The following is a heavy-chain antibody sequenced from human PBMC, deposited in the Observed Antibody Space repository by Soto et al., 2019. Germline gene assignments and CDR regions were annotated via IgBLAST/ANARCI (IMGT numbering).Heavy chain of an antibody. CDR1: GGSFSGYY. CDR3: ARGNSYGFDY. Sequence: QVQLQQWGAGLLKPSETLSLTCAVYGGSFSGYYWSWIRQPPGKGLEWNGEINHSGSTNYNPSLKSRVTISVDTSKNQFSLKLSSVTAADTAVYYCARGNSYGFDYWGQGTLVTVSS. CDR2: INHSGST. V-gene: IGHV4-34*01. J-gene: IGHJ4*02. D-gene: IGHD5-18*01.